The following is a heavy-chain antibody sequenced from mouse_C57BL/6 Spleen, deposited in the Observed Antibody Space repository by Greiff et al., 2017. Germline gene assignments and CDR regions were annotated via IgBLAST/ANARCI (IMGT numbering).Heavy chain of an antibody. CDR1: GFSLTSYA. CDR2: IWTGGGT. J-gene: IGHJ1*03. CDR3: ASSPRGYYGSYLYFDV. D-gene: IGHD1-1*01. V-gene: IGHV2-9-1*01. Sequence: QVQLQQSGPGLVAPSQSLSITCTVSGFSLTSYAISWVRQPPGKGLAWLGVIWTGGGTNYNSDLKSRLSISKDNSKSQVFLKMNSLQTDDTARYYCASSPRGYYGSYLYFDVWGTGTTVTVSS.